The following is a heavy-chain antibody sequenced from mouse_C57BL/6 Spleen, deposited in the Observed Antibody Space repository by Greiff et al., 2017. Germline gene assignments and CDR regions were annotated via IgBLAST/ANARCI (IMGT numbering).Heavy chain of an antibody. Sequence: EVQLQESGPGLVKPSQSLSLTCSVTGYSITSGYYWNWIRQFPGNKLEWMGYISYDGSNNYNPSLKNRISITRDTSKNQFFLKLNSVTTEDTATYYCASPYDYLWFAYWGQGTLVTVSA. CDR3: ASPYDYLWFAY. J-gene: IGHJ3*01. CDR1: GYSITSGYY. CDR2: ISYDGSN. V-gene: IGHV3-6*01. D-gene: IGHD2-4*01.